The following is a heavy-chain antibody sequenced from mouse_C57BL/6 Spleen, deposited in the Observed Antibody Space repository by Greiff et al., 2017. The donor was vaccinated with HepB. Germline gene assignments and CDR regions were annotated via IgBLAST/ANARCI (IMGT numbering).Heavy chain of an antibody. CDR2: ISSGSSTI. CDR1: GFTFSDYG. Sequence: EVKLMESGGGLVKPGGSLKLSCAASGFTFSDYGMHWVRQAPEKGLEWVAYISSGSSTIYYADTVKGRFTISRDNAKNNLFLQMTSLRSEDTAMYYWARSLYYGKRDAMDYWGQGTSVTVSS. V-gene: IGHV5-17*01. CDR3: ARSLYYGKRDAMDY. J-gene: IGHJ4*01. D-gene: IGHD2-1*01.